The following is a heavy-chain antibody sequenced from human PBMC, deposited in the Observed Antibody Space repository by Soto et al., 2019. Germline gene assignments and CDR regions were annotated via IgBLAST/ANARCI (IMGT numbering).Heavy chain of an antibody. V-gene: IGHV4-59*01. CDR3: ARHSSRWYYVFDY. CDR2: IYYSGST. CDR1: GGSISSYY. Sequence: SETLSLTCTVSGGSISSYYWSWIRQPPGKGLEWIGYIYYSGSTNYNPSLKSRVTISVDTSKNQFSLKLSSVTAADTAVYYCARHSSRWYYVFDYWGQGTLVTVSS. D-gene: IGHD6-13*01. J-gene: IGHJ4*02.